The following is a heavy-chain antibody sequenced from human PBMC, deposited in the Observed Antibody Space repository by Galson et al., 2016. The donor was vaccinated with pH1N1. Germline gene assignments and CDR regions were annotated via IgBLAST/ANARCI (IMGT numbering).Heavy chain of an antibody. J-gene: IGHJ3*01. CDR2: ITWNGATT. V-gene: IGHV3-43*01. CDR3: AKAVDTYIASSFDV. Sequence: SLRLSCAASGFTFDDYSMNWVRQVPGKGLEWLSLITWNGATTYYAASVQGRFTISSDKSKNSVFLQMDNLRIEDTALYHCAKAVDTYIASSFDVWGHGKVVAVSS. D-gene: IGHD5-18*01. CDR1: GFTFDDYS.